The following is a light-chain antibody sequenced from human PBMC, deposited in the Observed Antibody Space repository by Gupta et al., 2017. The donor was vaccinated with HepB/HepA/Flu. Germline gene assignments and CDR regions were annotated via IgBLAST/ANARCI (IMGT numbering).Light chain of an antibody. J-gene: IGKJ1*01. CDR1: QSVLSRSNNKNY. V-gene: IGKV4-1*01. CDR3: QQFYSLPLT. Sequence: IVMTPSPVSLALSLGERATIKCRTSQSVLSRSNNKNYLTWYQQKPGQPPRLLIYWTSTRESGVPDRFSGSGSGTDFTLTISSLQAEDVAIYYCQQFYSLPLTFGQGTKVEIK. CDR2: WTS.